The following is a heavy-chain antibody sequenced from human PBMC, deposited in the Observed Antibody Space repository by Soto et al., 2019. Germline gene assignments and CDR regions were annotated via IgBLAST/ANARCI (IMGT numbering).Heavy chain of an antibody. CDR1: GFPFNNYA. D-gene: IGHD3-16*01. J-gene: IGHJ6*02. CDR2: ISYDGSKS. Sequence: QVQLVESGGGVVQPGTSLRLSCAASGFPFNNYAMHWVRQPPGKGLDWVAVISYDGSKSYYSDSVKGRFTISRERSKNTLSLQMNSLRVEDTAVYYCAKGILSATFAPYAMDVWGQGTTVTVSS. CDR3: AKGILSATFAPYAMDV. V-gene: IGHV3-30*18.